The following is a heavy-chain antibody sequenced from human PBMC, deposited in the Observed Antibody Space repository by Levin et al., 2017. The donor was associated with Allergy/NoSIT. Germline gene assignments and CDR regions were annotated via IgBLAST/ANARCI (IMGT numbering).Heavy chain of an antibody. CDR3: AAMGELPAY. D-gene: IGHD3-16*01. V-gene: IGHV3-21*01. J-gene: IGHJ4*02. Sequence: GESLKISCAASGFTFSSYSMNWVRQAPGKGLEWVSSISSSSSYIYYADSVKGRFTISRDNAKNSLYLQMNSLRAEDTAVYYCAAMGELPAYWGQGTLVTVSS. CDR1: GFTFSSYS. CDR2: ISSSSSYI.